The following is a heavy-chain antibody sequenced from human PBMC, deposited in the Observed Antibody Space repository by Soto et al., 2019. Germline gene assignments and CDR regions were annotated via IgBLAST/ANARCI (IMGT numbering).Heavy chain of an antibody. CDR2: ISSSSSYI. J-gene: IGHJ4*02. CDR3: ASHPRDSSGYWYYFDY. D-gene: IGHD3-22*01. V-gene: IGHV3-21*01. Sequence: GGSLRLCCAASGFTFSSYSMNWVRQAPGKGLEWVSSISSSSSYIYYADSVKGRFTISRDNAKNSLYLQMNSLRAEDTAMYYCASHPRDSSGYWYYFDYWGQGTLVTVSS. CDR1: GFTFSSYS.